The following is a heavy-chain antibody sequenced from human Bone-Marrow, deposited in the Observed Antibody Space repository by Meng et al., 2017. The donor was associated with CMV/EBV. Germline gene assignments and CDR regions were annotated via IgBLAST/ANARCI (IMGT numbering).Heavy chain of an antibody. CDR1: GYTFTNYD. CDR2: MNPNSGTR. Sequence: ASVKVSCKASGYTFTNYDINWVRRAPGEGLAGVGWMNPNSGTRGYAQNFRCRVTMTRDTSISTAYLELSSLTSDDTAVYYCARAGNTGFSGIDDWGQGTLVTVSS. CDR3: ARAGNTGFSGIDD. D-gene: IGHD1-26*01. V-gene: IGHV1-8*01. J-gene: IGHJ4*02.